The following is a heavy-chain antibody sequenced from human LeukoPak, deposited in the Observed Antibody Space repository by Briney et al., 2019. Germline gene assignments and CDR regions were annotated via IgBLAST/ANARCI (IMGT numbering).Heavy chain of an antibody. V-gene: IGHV5-51*01. D-gene: IGHD6-19*01. CDR1: GYMFTNYW. Sequence: GESLKISCKGSGYMFTNYWIGWVRQMPGKGLEWMGIIYPGDSDTRYSPSFQSQVTISADESISTAYLQWSSLTASDTAMYYCALNARSCGWPNFDYWGQGTLVTVSS. J-gene: IGHJ4*02. CDR3: ALNARSCGWPNFDY. CDR2: IYPGDSDT.